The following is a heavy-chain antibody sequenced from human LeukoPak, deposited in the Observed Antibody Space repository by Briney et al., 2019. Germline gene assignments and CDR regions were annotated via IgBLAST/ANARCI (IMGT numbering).Heavy chain of an antibody. D-gene: IGHD3-9*01. V-gene: IGHV3-23*01. CDR1: GFTVSNYA. CDR2: ISGSGGST. CDR3: AKDLLGDVLRYFDWLFDY. Sequence: GGSLRLSCAASGFTVSNYAMSWVRQSPGKGLEWVSVISGSGGSTYYADSVKGRFTISRDNSKNTLYLQMNSLRAEDTAVYYCAKDLLGDVLRYFDWLFDYWGQGTLVTVSS. J-gene: IGHJ4*02.